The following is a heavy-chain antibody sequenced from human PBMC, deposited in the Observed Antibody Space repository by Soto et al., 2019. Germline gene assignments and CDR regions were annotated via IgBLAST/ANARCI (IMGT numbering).Heavy chain of an antibody. CDR2: INPKSGGT. Sequence: VASVKVSCKASGYTFTDYYIHWVRQAPGQGLEWMAWINPKSGGTKYAQRFQGRVTMTTVTSISTAYMELSSLRSDDTALYYCAKDPNVVVVTAATGGMDVWGQGTTVTVSS. CDR3: AKDPNVVVVTAATGGMDV. J-gene: IGHJ6*02. CDR1: GYTFTDYY. D-gene: IGHD2-2*01. V-gene: IGHV1-2*02.